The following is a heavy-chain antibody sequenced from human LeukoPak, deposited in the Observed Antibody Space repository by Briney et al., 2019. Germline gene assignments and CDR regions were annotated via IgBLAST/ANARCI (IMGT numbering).Heavy chain of an antibody. D-gene: IGHD6-19*01. CDR1: GYSFTSYW. CDR2: IDPSDSYT. J-gene: IGHJ5*02. V-gene: IGHV5-10-1*01. Sequence: GESLKISCKGSGYSFTSYWISWVRQLPGKGLEWMGRIDPSDSYTYYSPFFQGHVTISADKSISTSYLQWSSLKASDTAMYYCARLSSSNWFDPWGQGTLVTVSS. CDR3: ARLSSSNWFDP.